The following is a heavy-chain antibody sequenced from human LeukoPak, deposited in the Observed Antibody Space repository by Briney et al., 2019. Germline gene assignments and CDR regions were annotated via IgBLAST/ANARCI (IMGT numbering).Heavy chain of an antibody. D-gene: IGHD6-19*01. V-gene: IGHV3-66*01. CDR1: EFSVGSNY. CDR2: IYSGGST. J-gene: IGHJ4*02. CDR3: ARGHSGWYDY. Sequence: GGSLRLSCVASEFSVGSNYMTWVRQAPGKGLEWVSLIYSGGSTYYADSVKGRFTISRDNSKNTLYLQMNSLRAEDTAVYYCARGHSGWYDYWGQGTLVTVSS.